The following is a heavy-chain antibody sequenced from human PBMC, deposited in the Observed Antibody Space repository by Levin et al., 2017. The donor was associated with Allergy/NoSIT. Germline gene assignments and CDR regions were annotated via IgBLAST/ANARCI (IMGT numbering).Heavy chain of an antibody. J-gene: IGHJ5*02. CDR1: GYTFTSYG. CDR3: ARDRERITIFGVVPNWFHP. Sequence: GASVKVSCKASGYTFTSYGISWVRQAPGQGLEWMGWISAYNGNTNYAQKLQGRVTMTTDTSTSTAYMELRSLRSDDTAVYYCARDRERITIFGVVPNWFHPWGQGTLVTVSS. CDR2: ISAYNGNT. D-gene: IGHD3-3*01. V-gene: IGHV1-18*01.